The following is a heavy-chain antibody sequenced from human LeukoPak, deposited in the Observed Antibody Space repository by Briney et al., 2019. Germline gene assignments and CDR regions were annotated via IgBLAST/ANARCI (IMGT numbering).Heavy chain of an antibody. D-gene: IGHD2-2*01. Sequence: ASVKVSCKTSGYTFSSYGISWVRQAPGQGLEWVGWIRGDNGNTNYAQKFQGRVTMTRDTSISTAYMELRRLRSDDTAVYYCARGLRDFPAFDSWGQGTLVTVSS. CDR2: IRGDNGNT. CDR3: ARGLRDFPAFDS. CDR1: GYTFSSYG. J-gene: IGHJ4*02. V-gene: IGHV1-18*01.